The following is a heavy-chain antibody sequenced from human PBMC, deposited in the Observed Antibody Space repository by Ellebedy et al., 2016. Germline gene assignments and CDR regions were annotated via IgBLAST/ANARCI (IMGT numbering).Heavy chain of an antibody. CDR1: GFTFNTYA. V-gene: IGHV3-30*04. D-gene: IGHD3-16*02. Sequence: GESLKISXAASGFTFNTYAMHWVRQAPGKGLEWVAVMSYDGSNKYYADSVKGRFTISRDNSKIKVYLQMNSLRAEDTAVYYCAKVRGPYSFYQYDMDVWGQGTAVTVSS. J-gene: IGHJ6*02. CDR2: MSYDGSNK. CDR3: AKVRGPYSFYQYDMDV.